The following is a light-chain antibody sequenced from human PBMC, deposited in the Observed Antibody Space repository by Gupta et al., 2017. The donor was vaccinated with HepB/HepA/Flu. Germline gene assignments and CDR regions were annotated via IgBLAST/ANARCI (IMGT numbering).Light chain of an antibody. V-gene: IGKV3-20*01. CDR2: GAF. CDR3: HQDCSSYT. CDR1: QSVSSDH. J-gene: IGKJ2*01. Sequence: EIVLTQSPGSLSLSPGERVTLSCKASQSVSSDHLAWYQQKTGQAPRLLIYGAFNRANGIPDNFSCSGSGTDFTLTSSRREPEDFAVYYWHQDCSSYTFGQGTKLEIK.